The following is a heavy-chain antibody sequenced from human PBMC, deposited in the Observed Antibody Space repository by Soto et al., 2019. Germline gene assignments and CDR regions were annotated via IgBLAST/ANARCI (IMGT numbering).Heavy chain of an antibody. V-gene: IGHV3-23*01. CDR2: ISHDGATT. J-gene: IGHJ4*02. CDR3: AKRMSYYFDY. D-gene: IGHD2-15*01. CDR1: GFTFSSYD. Sequence: HPGGSLRLSCVASGFTFSSYDMTWVRQAPGKGLEYPSGISHDGATTYYPDSVKGRFTISRDNSKNTVYLHLTSLRVDDTAVYYCAKRMSYYFDYWGQGTLVTVSS.